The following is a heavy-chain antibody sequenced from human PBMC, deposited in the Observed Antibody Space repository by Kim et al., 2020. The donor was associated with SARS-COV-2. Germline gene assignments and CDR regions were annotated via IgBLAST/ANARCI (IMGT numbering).Heavy chain of an antibody. V-gene: IGHV7-4-1*02. Sequence: ASVKVSCKASGYAFTNYGINWVRKAPGQGLEWMGWINADTGYPTYAQGFTGRFVFSLDTSVTTAYLEISSLKAADSAVYFCARDPSGSWSTKWFDPWGQGTLVTVSS. J-gene: IGHJ5*02. CDR1: GYAFTNYG. CDR2: INADTGYP. CDR3: ARDPSGSWSTKWFDP. D-gene: IGHD6-13*01.